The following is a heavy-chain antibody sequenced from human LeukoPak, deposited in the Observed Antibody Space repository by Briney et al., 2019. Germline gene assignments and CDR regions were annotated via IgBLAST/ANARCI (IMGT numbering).Heavy chain of an antibody. CDR2: IYTSGST. V-gene: IGHV4-61*02. CDR1: GGSISSGSYY. J-gene: IGHJ4*02. CDR3: ARESSGSSSSSDY. D-gene: IGHD6-6*01. Sequence: PSETLTLTCTVSGGSISSGSYYWSWIRQPAGKGLEWIGRIYTSGSTNYNPSLKSRVTISVDTSKNQFSLKLSSVTAADTAVYYCARESSGSSSSSDYWGQGTLVTVSP.